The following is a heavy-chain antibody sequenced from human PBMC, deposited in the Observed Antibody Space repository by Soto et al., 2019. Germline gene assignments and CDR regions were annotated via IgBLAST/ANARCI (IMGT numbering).Heavy chain of an antibody. CDR3: ARDGDLYSYGSYGMDV. V-gene: IGHV3-33*01. Sequence: GGSLRLSCAASGFTFSSYGMHWVRQAPGKGLEWVAVIWYDGSNKYYADSVKGRFTISRDNSKNTLYLQMNSLRAEDTAVYYCARDGDLYSYGSYGMDVWGQGTTVTVSS. CDR1: GFTFSSYG. CDR2: IWYDGSNK. J-gene: IGHJ6*02. D-gene: IGHD5-18*01.